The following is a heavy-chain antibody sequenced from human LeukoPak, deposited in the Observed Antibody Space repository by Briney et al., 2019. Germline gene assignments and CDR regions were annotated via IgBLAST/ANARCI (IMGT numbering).Heavy chain of an antibody. D-gene: IGHD3-10*01. V-gene: IGHV1-24*01. CDR1: GYTLTELS. CDR2: FDPEDGET. J-gene: IGHJ4*02. CDR3: ATWLGELLFDY. Sequence: ASVEVSCKVSGYTLTELSMHWVPQAPGNGLEWMGGFDPEDGETIYAQKFQGRVTMTEDTSTDTAYMALSSLRSELTPVCYCATWLGELLFDYCRQGTMVTVSS.